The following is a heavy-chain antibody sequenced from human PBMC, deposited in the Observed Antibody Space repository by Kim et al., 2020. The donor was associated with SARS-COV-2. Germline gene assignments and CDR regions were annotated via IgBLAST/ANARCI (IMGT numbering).Heavy chain of an antibody. Sequence: GGSLRLSCAATGFTFGVYWMTWVRQAPGKGLEWVANIKPDGSETYYMDSVKGRFTISRDNAQNSLYLQMNSLRAEDTAVYYCVGATFDDWGQGSLVTVSS. CDR2: IKPDGSET. J-gene: IGHJ4*02. CDR3: VGATFDD. D-gene: IGHD3-9*01. CDR1: GFTFGVYW. V-gene: IGHV3-7*01.